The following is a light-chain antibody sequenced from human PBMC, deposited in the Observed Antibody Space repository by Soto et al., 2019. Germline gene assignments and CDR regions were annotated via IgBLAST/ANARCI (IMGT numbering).Light chain of an antibody. CDR1: QSVGRIY. Sequence: EIVLTQSPGTLSLSPGERATLSCRASQSVGRIYLAWYQQKPGQAPRLLIYDASSRATGIPDRSSGSGSGTDFTLTISRLEPEDFAVYYCQQYGSSPAPFGGGTKVDIK. CDR3: QQYGSSPAP. CDR2: DAS. J-gene: IGKJ4*01. V-gene: IGKV3-20*01.